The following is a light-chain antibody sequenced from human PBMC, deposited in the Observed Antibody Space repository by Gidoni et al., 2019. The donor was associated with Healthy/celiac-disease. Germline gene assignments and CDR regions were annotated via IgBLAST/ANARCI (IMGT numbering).Light chain of an antibody. J-gene: IGKJ2*01. CDR2: EAS. Sequence: DIQMTQSPSSLSASVGDRVTITCQASQDISNYLNLYQQKPGKAPKLLIYEASNLETGVPSRFSGGGSGTDFTFTISSLQPEDIATYYCQQYDNLPYTFGQGTKLEIK. V-gene: IGKV1-33*01. CDR1: QDISNY. CDR3: QQYDNLPYT.